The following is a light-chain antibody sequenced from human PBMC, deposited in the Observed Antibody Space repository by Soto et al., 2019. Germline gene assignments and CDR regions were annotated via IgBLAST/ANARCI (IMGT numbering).Light chain of an antibody. J-gene: IGLJ3*02. Sequence: QSALTQPPSASGSHGQSVTISCTGTFNDVGGYNYVSWYQQHPGKAPKVIIYEVYKRPSGVPDRFSGSKSGKTASLTVSGLQADDEADYDCGSYVGNNNLVFGGGTKLTVL. CDR3: GSYVGNNNLV. CDR1: FNDVGGYNY. CDR2: EVY. V-gene: IGLV2-8*01.